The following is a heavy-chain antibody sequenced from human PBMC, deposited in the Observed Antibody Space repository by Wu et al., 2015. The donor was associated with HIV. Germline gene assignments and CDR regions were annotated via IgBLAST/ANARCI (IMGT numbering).Heavy chain of an antibody. CDR3: ARGYCSSTSCYRQSAFDI. V-gene: IGHV1-69*05. J-gene: IGHJ3*02. Sequence: QVQLVQSGAEVKKPGSSVKVSCKASGGTFSSYAISWVRQAPGQGLEWMGGIIPIFGTANYAQKFQGRVTITTDESTSTAYMELSSLRSEDTAVYYCARGYCSSTSCYRQSAFDIWGQGTMVTVSS. CDR2: IIPIFGTA. CDR1: GGTFSSYA. D-gene: IGHD2-2*01.